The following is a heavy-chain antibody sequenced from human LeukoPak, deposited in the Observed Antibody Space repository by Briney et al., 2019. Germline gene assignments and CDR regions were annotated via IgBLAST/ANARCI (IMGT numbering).Heavy chain of an antibody. Sequence: GGSLRLSCAASGFTFSSYSMNWVRQAPGKGLECVSSIDPSSYYIYYGDSVKGRSAISRDNAKNSLYLQINSLRAEDTAVYYCARVSGRLERQSDLDFWGQGTLVTVSS. J-gene: IGHJ4*02. D-gene: IGHD1-1*01. CDR3: ARVSGRLERQSDLDF. V-gene: IGHV3-21*01. CDR2: IDPSSYYI. CDR1: GFTFSSYS.